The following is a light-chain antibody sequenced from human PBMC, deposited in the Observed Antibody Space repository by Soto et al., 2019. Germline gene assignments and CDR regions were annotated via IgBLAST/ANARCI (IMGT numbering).Light chain of an antibody. V-gene: IGKV1-5*03. CDR1: QSFSNC. Sequence: DIQMTQSPSTLSASVGDRVTITCRATQSFSNCLAWYQQKPGKAPKLLISEASNLESGVPSRFSGGGSGTEFTLTISSLQPDDFATYFCQQYCSYSRTFGQGTKLEIK. CDR3: QQYCSYSRT. J-gene: IGKJ2*01. CDR2: EAS.